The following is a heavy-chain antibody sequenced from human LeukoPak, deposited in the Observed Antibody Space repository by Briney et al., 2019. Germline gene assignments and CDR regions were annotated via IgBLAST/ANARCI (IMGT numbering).Heavy chain of an antibody. CDR1: GYTFTSYG. D-gene: IGHD2-21*01. V-gene: IGHV1-18*01. CDR3: ARGPVMGYYYYRMDV. Sequence: GASVKVSCKASGYTFTSYGISWVRQAPGQGLEWMGWIHPYNGNTKYVQRLQGGVTMTTDTSTSTAYMELRSLRSDDTAVYYCARGPVMGYYYYRMDVWGKGTTVTVSS. J-gene: IGHJ6*04. CDR2: IHPYNGNT.